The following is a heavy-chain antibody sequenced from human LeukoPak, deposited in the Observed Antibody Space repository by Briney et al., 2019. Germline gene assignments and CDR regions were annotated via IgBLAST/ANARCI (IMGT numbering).Heavy chain of an antibody. D-gene: IGHD3-16*01. V-gene: IGHV3-20*04. J-gene: IGHJ6*04. CDR2: INWNGGST. CDR3: ARYSEVNYYVDV. CDR1: GFTFSSYS. Sequence: GGSLRLSCAASGFTFSSYSMMWVRQAPGKGLEWVSGINWNGGSTGYADSVKGRFTISRDDAKKSMFLVMNSLRVEDTAVYFCARYSEVNYYVDVWGTGTTVTVSS.